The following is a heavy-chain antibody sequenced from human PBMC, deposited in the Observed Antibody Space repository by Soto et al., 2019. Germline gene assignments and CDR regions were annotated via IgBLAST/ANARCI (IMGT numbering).Heavy chain of an antibody. CDR2: IYWNDDK. Sequence: SGATLGNPTQSLTLTCTFSWLSFSSSGVGVGWIRQPPGKALEWLALIYWNDDKRYSPSLKSRLTITKDTSKNQVVLTMTNMDPVDTAKYYCARSTYGEFPSHWGQGTLVTVSS. CDR3: ARSTYGEFPSH. D-gene: IGHD3-10*01. CDR1: WLSFSSSGVG. J-gene: IGHJ4*02. V-gene: IGHV2-5*01.